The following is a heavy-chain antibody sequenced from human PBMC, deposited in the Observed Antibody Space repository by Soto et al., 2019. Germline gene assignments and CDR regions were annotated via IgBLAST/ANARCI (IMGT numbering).Heavy chain of an antibody. CDR3: ANSNLRFLEWLLLPSVDV. V-gene: IGHV3-23*01. J-gene: IGHJ6*02. CDR1: GFTFSSYA. Sequence: PGGSLRLSCAASGFTFSSYAMSWVRQAPGKGLEWVSAISGSGGSTYYADSVKGRFTISRDNSKNTLYLQMNSLRAEDTAVYYCANSNLRFLEWLLLPSVDVWGQGTTVTVSS. D-gene: IGHD3-3*01. CDR2: ISGSGGST.